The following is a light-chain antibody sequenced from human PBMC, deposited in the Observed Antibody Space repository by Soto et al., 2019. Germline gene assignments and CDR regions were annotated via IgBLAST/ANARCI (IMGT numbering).Light chain of an antibody. CDR3: SSYTSTSTYV. Sequence: QSVLTQPASVSGSPGQSITISCTGTSSDVGGYNYVSWYQQYTGKAPKLMIYHVSNRPSGVSNRFSGSKSGNSASLTISGLKAEDEADYYCSSYTSTSTYVFGTGTKVTVL. CDR2: HVS. CDR1: SSDVGGYNY. V-gene: IGLV2-14*01. J-gene: IGLJ1*01.